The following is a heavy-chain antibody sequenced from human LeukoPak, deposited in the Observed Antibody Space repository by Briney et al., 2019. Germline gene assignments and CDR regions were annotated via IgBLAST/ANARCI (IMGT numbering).Heavy chain of an antibody. CDR3: AKGVVVAATQNWFDP. D-gene: IGHD2-15*01. Sequence: GGSLRLSCAASGFTFSSYWMSWVRQAPGKGLEWVSAISGSGGSTYYADSVKGRFTISRDNSKNTLYLQMNSLRAEDTAVYYCAKGVVVAATQNWFDPWGQGTLVTVSS. V-gene: IGHV3-23*01. J-gene: IGHJ5*02. CDR2: ISGSGGST. CDR1: GFTFSSYW.